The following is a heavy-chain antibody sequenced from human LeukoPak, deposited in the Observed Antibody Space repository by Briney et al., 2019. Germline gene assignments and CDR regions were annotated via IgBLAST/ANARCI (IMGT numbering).Heavy chain of an antibody. V-gene: IGHV3-20*04. CDR3: ARDSSMVRGVIKPEDGY. CDR1: GFTFDDYG. Sequence: PGGSLRLSCAASGFTFDDYGMSWVRQAPGKGLEWVSGINWNGGSTGYADSVKGRFTISRDNAKNSLYLQMNSLRTEDTAVYYCARDSSMVRGVIKPEDGYWGQGTLVTVSS. D-gene: IGHD3-10*01. CDR2: INWNGGST. J-gene: IGHJ4*02.